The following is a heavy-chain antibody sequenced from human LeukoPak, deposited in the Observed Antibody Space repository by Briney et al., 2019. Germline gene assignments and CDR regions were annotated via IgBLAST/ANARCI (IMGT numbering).Heavy chain of an antibody. V-gene: IGHV3-21*01. CDR1: GFTFSSYS. CDR2: ISSSSSYI. J-gene: IGHJ4*02. CDR3: AHTITGTTVDY. D-gene: IGHD1-7*01. Sequence: TGGSLRLSCAASGFTFSSYSMNWVRQAPGKGLEWVSSISSSSSYIYYADSVKGRFTISRDHAKNSLYLQMNSLRAEDTAVYYCAHTITGTTVDYWGQGTLVTVSS.